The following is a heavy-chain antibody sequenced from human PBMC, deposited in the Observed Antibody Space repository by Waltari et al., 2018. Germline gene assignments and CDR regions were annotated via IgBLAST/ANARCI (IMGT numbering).Heavy chain of an antibody. CDR3: ASYDSSGEFDY. J-gene: IGHJ4*02. Sequence: QVQLQQWGAGLLKPSETLSLTCAVYGGSFSGYYWSWIRQPPGKGLEWIGEINHSGSTNSNPSLKSRVTISVDTSKNQFSLKLSSVTAADTAVYYCASYDSSGEFDYWGQGTLVTVSS. D-gene: IGHD3-22*01. CDR1: GGSFSGYY. V-gene: IGHV4-34*01. CDR2: INHSGST.